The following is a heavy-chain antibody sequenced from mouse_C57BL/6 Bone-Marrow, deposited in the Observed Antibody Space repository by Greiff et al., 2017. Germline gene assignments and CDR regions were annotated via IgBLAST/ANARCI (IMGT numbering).Heavy chain of an antibody. D-gene: IGHD2-5*01. V-gene: IGHV1-26*01. CDR3: ASLYYSNYLAWFAY. J-gene: IGHJ3*01. CDR1: GYTFTDYY. CDR2: INPNNGGT. Sequence: EVKLQQSGPELVKPGASVKISCKASGYTFTDYYMNWVKQSHGKSLEWIGDINPNNGGTSYNQKFKGKATLTVDKSSSTAYMELRSLTSEDSAVYYCASLYYSNYLAWFAYWGQGTLVTVSA.